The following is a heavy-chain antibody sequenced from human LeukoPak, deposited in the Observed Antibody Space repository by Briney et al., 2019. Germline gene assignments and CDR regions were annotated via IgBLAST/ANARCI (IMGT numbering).Heavy chain of an antibody. CDR3: ARVGSRVDYYDSSGYYAY. V-gene: IGHV1-18*01. Sequence: ASVKVSCKASGYTFTSYAMNWVRQAPGQGLEWMGWISAYNGNTNYAQKLQGRVTMTTDTSTSTAYMELRSLRSDDTAVYYCARVGSRVDYYDSSGYYAYWGQGTLVTVSS. CDR1: GYTFTSYA. D-gene: IGHD3-22*01. J-gene: IGHJ4*02. CDR2: ISAYNGNT.